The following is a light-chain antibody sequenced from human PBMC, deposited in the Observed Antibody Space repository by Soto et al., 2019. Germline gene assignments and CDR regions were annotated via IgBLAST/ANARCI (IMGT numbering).Light chain of an antibody. CDR1: SSDVGSYNL. V-gene: IGLV2-14*02. CDR2: EGS. CDR3: ATWDSRLRALL. J-gene: IGLJ2*01. Sequence: QSALTQPASVSGSPGQSITISCTGTSSDVGSYNLVSWYQQHPGKAPKLMIYEGSKRPSGVSNRFSGSKSGTSATLGITGLQAGDEGDYYCATWDSRLRALLYGGGTKLTVL.